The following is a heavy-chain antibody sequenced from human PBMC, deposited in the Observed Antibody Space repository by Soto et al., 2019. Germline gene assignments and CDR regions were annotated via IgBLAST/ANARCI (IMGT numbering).Heavy chain of an antibody. D-gene: IGHD2-15*01. V-gene: IGHV3-21*01. J-gene: IGHJ3*02. Sequence: GGSLRLSCAASGFTFSSYSMNWVRQAPGKGLEWVSSISSSSSYIYYADSVKGRFTISRDNAKNSLYLQMNSLRAEDTAVYYCASTVVAATRFGAFDIWGQGTMVTVSS. CDR3: ASTVVAATRFGAFDI. CDR1: GFTFSSYS. CDR2: ISSSSSYI.